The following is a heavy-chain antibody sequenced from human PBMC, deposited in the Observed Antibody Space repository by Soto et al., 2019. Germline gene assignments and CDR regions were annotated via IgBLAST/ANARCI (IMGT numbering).Heavy chain of an antibody. J-gene: IGHJ3*01. Sequence: QVQLQESGPGLVKPSGTLSLTCTVTGGSITGSYWSWIRQSPGKGLEWIGYLFHSGSTYYNPSLASRLATSIDTSKNQSSLRLTSVTATDTAVYYCARHKIYCTGGTCYGPAFDVWGQGTLVTVSS. CDR1: GGSITGSY. D-gene: IGHD2-8*02. CDR3: ARHKIYCTGGTCYGPAFDV. CDR2: LFHSGST. V-gene: IGHV4-59*08.